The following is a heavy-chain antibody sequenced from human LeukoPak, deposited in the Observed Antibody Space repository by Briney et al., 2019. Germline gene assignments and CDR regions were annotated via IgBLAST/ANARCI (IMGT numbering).Heavy chain of an antibody. CDR2: VYYSGST. D-gene: IGHD3-16*01. CDR3: ARLPLGQPN. CDR1: GGSINSYY. J-gene: IGHJ4*02. Sequence: SETLSLTCTVSGGSINSYYWSWIQQPPGKGLEWIGYVYYSGSTNYNPSLKGRVTMSVDTSKNQFSLKLNSVTAADTAVYYCARLPLGQPNWGQGTLVTVSS. V-gene: IGHV4-59*08.